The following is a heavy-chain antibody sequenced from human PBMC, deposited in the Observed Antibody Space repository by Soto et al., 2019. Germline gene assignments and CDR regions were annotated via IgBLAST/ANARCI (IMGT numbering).Heavy chain of an antibody. CDR3: AKDQGELLDFDY. Sequence: GGSLRLSCAASGFTFSSYGMHWVRQAPGKGLEWVAVISYDGSNKYYADSVKGRFTISRDNSKNTLYLQMNSLRAEDTAVYYCAKDQGELLDFDYWGQGTLVTVSS. CDR2: ISYDGSNK. V-gene: IGHV3-30*18. D-gene: IGHD1-26*01. CDR1: GFTFSSYG. J-gene: IGHJ4*02.